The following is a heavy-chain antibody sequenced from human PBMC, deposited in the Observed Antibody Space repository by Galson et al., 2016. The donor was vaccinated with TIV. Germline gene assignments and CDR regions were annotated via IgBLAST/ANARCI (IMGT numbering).Heavy chain of an antibody. CDR2: LWYEGGNR. Sequence: SLRLSCAASGFTFGSYGMHWVRQAPGKGLEWVAGLWYEGGNRIYAESVKGRFTISRENSKNTVYLQMSSLRDEDAAVYYCAGECSETSFDYWGQETLGIVSS. V-gene: IGHV3-33*01. D-gene: IGHD6-25*01. CDR1: GFTFGSYG. J-gene: IGHJ4*02. CDR3: AGECSETSFDY.